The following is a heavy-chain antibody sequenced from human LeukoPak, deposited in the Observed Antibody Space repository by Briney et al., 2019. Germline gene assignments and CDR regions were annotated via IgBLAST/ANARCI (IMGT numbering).Heavy chain of an antibody. J-gene: IGHJ6*04. CDR3: ARVTMIASSGLDV. D-gene: IGHD3-22*01. CDR2: INHSGST. CDR1: GGSFSGYY. Sequence: SETLSLTCAVYGGSFSGYYWSWIRQPPGKGLEWIGEINHSGSTNYNPSLKRRVTISVDASKNQFSLKLSSVTAADTAVYYCARVTMIASSGLDVWGKGTTVTVSS. V-gene: IGHV4-34*01.